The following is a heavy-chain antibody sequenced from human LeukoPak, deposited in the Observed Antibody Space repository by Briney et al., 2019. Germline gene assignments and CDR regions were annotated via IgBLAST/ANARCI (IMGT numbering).Heavy chain of an antibody. CDR2: TYYRSKWST. V-gene: IGHV6-1*01. CDR1: GDSVSSNSAA. D-gene: IGHD7-27*01. Sequence: SQTLSLTCATSGDSVSSNSAAWNWIRQSPSRGLEWLGRTYYRSKWSTDYAVSVKSRITVNPDTSKSQFSLQLNSVTPEDTAVYYCARLENWAFDFWGQGTLITVSS. CDR3: ARLENWAFDF. J-gene: IGHJ4*02.